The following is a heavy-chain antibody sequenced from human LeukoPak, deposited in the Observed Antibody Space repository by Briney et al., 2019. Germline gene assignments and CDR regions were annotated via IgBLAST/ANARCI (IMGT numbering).Heavy chain of an antibody. J-gene: IGHJ3*01. D-gene: IGHD2-15*01. CDR3: ARDRYCSGGSCYGDAFDL. CDR1: GFTFSSYH. CDR2: INTISSTK. V-gene: IGHV3-48*01. Sequence: GGSLRLSCAASGFTFSSYHMNWVRQAPGNGLEWGSYINTISSTKYYADSVKGRFTISRDNAKNSLSLQMNSLRAEDTAVYYCARDRYCSGGSCYGDAFDLWGQGTMVTVSS.